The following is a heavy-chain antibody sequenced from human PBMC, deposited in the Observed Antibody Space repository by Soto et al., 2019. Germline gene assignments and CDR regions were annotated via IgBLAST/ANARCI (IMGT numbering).Heavy chain of an antibody. CDR1: GYTFTSYD. V-gene: IGHV1-8*01. Sequence: QVQLVQSGAEVKKPGASVKVSCKASGYTFTSYDINWVRQATGQGLEWMGWMNPNSGNTGYAQKFQGRVTMTRNTSISTAYMELSSLRSEDTAVYYCARGLHDSWSCYSAYFDYWCQGTLVTVSS. J-gene: IGHJ4*02. CDR3: ARGLHDSWSCYSAYFDY. CDR2: MNPNSGNT. D-gene: IGHD3-3*01.